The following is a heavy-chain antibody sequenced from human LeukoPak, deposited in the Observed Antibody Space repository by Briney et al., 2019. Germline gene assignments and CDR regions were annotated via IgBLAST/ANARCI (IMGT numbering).Heavy chain of an antibody. V-gene: IGHV3-23*01. J-gene: IGHJ5*02. CDR1: GFTFSSYA. Sequence: GGSLRLSCAASGFTFSSYAMSWVRQAPGKGLEWVSAISGNGGSTYYADSVEGRFTIPRDNSKNTLYLQMNSLRAEDTAVYYCAKDIGATIWFDPWGQGTLVTVSS. CDR3: AKDIGATIWFDP. D-gene: IGHD5-12*01. CDR2: ISGNGGST.